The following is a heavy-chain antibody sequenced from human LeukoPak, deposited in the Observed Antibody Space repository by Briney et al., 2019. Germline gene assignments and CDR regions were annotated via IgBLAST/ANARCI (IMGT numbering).Heavy chain of an antibody. J-gene: IGHJ4*02. Sequence: GGSLRLSCAASGFTFSSYAMSWVRQAPGKGLEWVSAINTPGGSTYYADSVKGRFTISRDNSKNTLYLQMNSLRAEDTAVYYCAKWGYYYDRSGYSDTVDYWGQGSLVTVSS. CDR2: INTPGGST. CDR3: AKWGYYYDRSGYSDTVDY. V-gene: IGHV3-23*01. CDR1: GFTFSSYA. D-gene: IGHD3-22*01.